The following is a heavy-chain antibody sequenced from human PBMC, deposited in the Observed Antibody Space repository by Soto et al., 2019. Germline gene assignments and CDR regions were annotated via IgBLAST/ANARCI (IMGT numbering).Heavy chain of an antibody. Sequence: ASVKVSCKASGYDFINYGFNWVRQAPGQGLEWMGWISAYNGNTNYAQNLQGRVTMTTDKATSTAYMELGSLRYDDTAMYYCARDIGGYSDYVQEDYWGQGTLVTVSS. D-gene: IGHD5-12*01. J-gene: IGHJ4*02. CDR3: ARDIGGYSDYVQEDY. V-gene: IGHV1-18*01. CDR1: GYDFINYG. CDR2: ISAYNGNT.